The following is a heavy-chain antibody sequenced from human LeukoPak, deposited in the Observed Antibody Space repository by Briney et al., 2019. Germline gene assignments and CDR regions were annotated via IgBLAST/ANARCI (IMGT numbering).Heavy chain of an antibody. V-gene: IGHV3-66*01. J-gene: IGHJ6*01. CDR1: GFTQSSNY. CDR3: ARESYDFSSVPPGMDV. Sequence: SGGSLRLSCTASGFTQSSNYMRWVRQAPGKGLEGVSVIYSGGSTYYADSVKGRFTISRDNSKNPLYLQMNSLRAEDTAVYYCARESYDFSSVPPGMDVWGRETTVPVSS. CDR2: IYSGGST. D-gene: IGHD3-3*01.